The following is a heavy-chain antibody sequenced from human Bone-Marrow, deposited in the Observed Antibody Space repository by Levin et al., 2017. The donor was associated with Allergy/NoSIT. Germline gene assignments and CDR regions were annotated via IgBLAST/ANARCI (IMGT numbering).Heavy chain of an antibody. V-gene: IGHV3-53*01. D-gene: IGHD1-26*01. J-gene: IGHJ4*02. Sequence: ASVKVSCAASGFTVRNYMRWFRQAPGKGLEWVSLIYSGGDTRYADSVKGRFTISRDTSKNTLSLQMNSLRTDDTAVYYCARDGGVTVGGDYWGQGTLVSVSS. CDR2: IYSGGDT. CDR3: ARDGGVTVGGDY. CDR1: GFTVRNY.